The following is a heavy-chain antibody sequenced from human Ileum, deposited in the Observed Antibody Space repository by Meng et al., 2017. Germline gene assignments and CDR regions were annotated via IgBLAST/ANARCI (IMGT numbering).Heavy chain of an antibody. J-gene: IGHJ4*02. Sequence: QAEVPVSVPGLVKLSGTLSLTCAVSGDSISTTNWWNWVRQPPGEGLEWIGEIYHSGLVNYNLSLKSRVTLSIDKSKNQFPLKLISVTAADTGVYYCAANSGKKMHSWGQGTLVTVSS. CDR2: IYHSGLV. V-gene: IGHV4-4*02. D-gene: IGHD4-23*01. CDR3: AANSGKKMHS. CDR1: GDSISTTNW.